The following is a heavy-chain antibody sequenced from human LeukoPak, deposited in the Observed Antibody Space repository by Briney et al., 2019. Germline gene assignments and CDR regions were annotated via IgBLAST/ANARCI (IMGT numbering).Heavy chain of an antibody. CDR3: ARDRWYYYDSSDYYHDAFDI. CDR2: ISYDGSNK. D-gene: IGHD3-22*01. CDR1: GFTFSTYI. J-gene: IGHJ3*02. V-gene: IGHV3-30*03. Sequence: GGSLRLSCAASGFTFSTYIMNWVRQAPGKGLEWVAVISYDGSNKYYADSVKGRFTISRDNSKNTLYLQMNSLRAEDTAVYYCARDRWYYYDSSDYYHDAFDIWGQGTMVTVSS.